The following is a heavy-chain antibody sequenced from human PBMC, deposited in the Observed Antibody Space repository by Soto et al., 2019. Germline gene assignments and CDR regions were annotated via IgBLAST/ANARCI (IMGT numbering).Heavy chain of an antibody. Sequence: EVQLLESAGGLVQPGGSLRLSCEASGITFSYYAMSWVRQAPGKGLEWVSAISGSGSTAYYADSVKGRFTISRDNSKNTLYLQMNSLRAEDTAAYYCAKGSRPYYYYYLDVWGKGTTVTVSS. CDR1: GITFSYYA. J-gene: IGHJ6*03. CDR2: ISGSGSTA. V-gene: IGHV3-23*01. D-gene: IGHD6-6*01. CDR3: AKGSRPYYYYYLDV.